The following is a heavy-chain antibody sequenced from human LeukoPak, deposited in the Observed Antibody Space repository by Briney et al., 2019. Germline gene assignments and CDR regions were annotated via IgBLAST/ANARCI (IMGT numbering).Heavy chain of an antibody. CDR3: ARFSSGWSPSGFDY. J-gene: IGHJ4*02. CDR1: GFSFSVYW. CDR2: INSDGSRT. V-gene: IGHV3-74*01. D-gene: IGHD6-19*01. Sequence: GGSLRLSCAASGFSFSVYWMHWVRQAPGKGLVWVSRINSDGSRTNYADSVQGRFTISSDNAKNTLYLQMNSLRVEDTAVYYCARFSSGWSPSGFDYWGQGTLVTVSS.